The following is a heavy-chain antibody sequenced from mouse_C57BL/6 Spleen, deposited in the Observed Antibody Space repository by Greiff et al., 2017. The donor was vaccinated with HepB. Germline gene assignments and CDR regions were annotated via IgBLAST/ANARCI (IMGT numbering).Heavy chain of an antibody. J-gene: IGHJ1*03. V-gene: IGHV3-6*01. CDR1: GYSITSGYY. Sequence: EVQLQQSGPGLVKPSQSLSLTCSVTGYSITSGYYWNWIRQFPGNKLEWMGYISYDGSNNYNPSLKNRISITRDTSKNQFFLKLNSVTTEDTATYYCARDGGVWYFDVWGTGTTVTVSS. CDR3: ARDGGVWYFDV. CDR2: ISYDGSN.